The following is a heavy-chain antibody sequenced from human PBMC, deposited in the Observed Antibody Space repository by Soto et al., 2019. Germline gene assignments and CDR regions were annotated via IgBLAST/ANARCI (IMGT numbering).Heavy chain of an antibody. J-gene: IGHJ4*01. CDR1: GAPITINY. V-gene: IGHV4-59*01. CDR2: IYYSGST. D-gene: IGHD2-8*02. Sequence: SETLSLTCTVSGAPITINYWSWIRHAPGKGLEWIGYIYYSGSTTYNPSLKSRVTMSADTSKDQFSLKLNSVTAADTAVYYCARDSGGRYDHWGHGILVTVSS. CDR3: ARDSGGRYDH.